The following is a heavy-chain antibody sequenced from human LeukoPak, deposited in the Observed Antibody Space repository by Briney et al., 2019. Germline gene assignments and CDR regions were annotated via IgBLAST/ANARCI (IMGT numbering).Heavy chain of an antibody. CDR3: ARRIAGPHYFDY. D-gene: IGHD2-21*01. J-gene: IGHJ4*02. Sequence: GASLQISCKGSGCRFISYWIGWVRQMPGKGLEWMGIIYPGDSDTRYSPSFQGQVTISADNSISTAYLQWSSLKASDTAMYYCARRIAGPHYFDYWGQGTLVTVSS. CDR2: IYPGDSDT. V-gene: IGHV5-51*01. CDR1: GCRFISYW.